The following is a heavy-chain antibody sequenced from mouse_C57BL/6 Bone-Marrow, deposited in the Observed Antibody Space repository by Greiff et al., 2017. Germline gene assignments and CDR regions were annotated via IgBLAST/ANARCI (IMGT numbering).Heavy chain of an antibody. Sequence: VQLQQPGAELVRPGSSVKLSCKASGYTFTSYWMHWVKQRPIQGLEWIGNIDPSDSETHYNQKFQDKATLTVDKSSSTAYMQLSSLTSEDSAVYYCARGRFLCYYDYDVWFAYWGQGTLVTVSA. D-gene: IGHD2-4*01. CDR1: GYTFTSYW. CDR2: IDPSDSET. J-gene: IGHJ3*01. CDR3: ARGRFLCYYDYDVWFAY. V-gene: IGHV1-52*01.